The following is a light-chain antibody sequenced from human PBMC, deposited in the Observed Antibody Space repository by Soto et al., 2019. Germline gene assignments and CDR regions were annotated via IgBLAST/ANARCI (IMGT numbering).Light chain of an antibody. CDR1: SSDVGAYNY. V-gene: IGLV2-14*01. CDR3: SSYTSATTYV. Sequence: QSALARAASVSGSPGQSITISCTGTSSDVGAYNYDSWYQQYPGEAPKVIIYDVSHRPAGVSNRFSGSKSGNTASLTISGLQTQDEADYYCSSYTSATTYVFGTGTKVTVL. J-gene: IGLJ1*01. CDR2: DVS.